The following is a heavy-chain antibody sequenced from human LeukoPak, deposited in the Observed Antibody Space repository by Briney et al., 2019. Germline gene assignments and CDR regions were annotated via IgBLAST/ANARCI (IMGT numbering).Heavy chain of an antibody. D-gene: IGHD6-13*01. V-gene: IGHV3-30-3*01. CDR2: ISYDGSNK. CDR1: GFTFSSYA. Sequence: GGSLRLSCAASGFTFSSYAMHWVRQAPGKGLEWVAVISYDGSNKYYADSVKGRFTISRDNSKNTLYLQMNSLRVEDTAVYYCARDNMAAAPYYFDFWGQGTLVTVSS. CDR3: ARDNMAAAPYYFDF. J-gene: IGHJ4*02.